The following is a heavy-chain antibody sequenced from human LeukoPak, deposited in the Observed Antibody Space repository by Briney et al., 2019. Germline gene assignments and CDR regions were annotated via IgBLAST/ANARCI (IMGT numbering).Heavy chain of an antibody. Sequence: PSETLSLTCTVSGGSISSSSYYWGWIRQPPGKGLEWIGSIYYSGSTYYNPSLKSRVTISVDTSKNQFSLKLSSVTAADTAVYYCARGRGYSYGIYYYYYMDVWGKGTTVTVSS. V-gene: IGHV4-39*01. CDR2: IYYSGST. CDR3: ARGRGYSYGIYYYYYMDV. CDR1: GGSISSSSYY. J-gene: IGHJ6*03. D-gene: IGHD5-18*01.